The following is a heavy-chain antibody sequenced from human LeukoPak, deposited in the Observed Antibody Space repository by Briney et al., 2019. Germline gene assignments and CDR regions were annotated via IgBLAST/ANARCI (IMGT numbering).Heavy chain of an antibody. V-gene: IGHV4-34*01. D-gene: IGHD3-10*01. CDR1: GGSFSGYY. CDR2: INHSGST. CDR3: ARGRVAALIRRSGSYHY. J-gene: IGHJ4*02. Sequence: PSETLSLTCAVYGGSFSGYYWSWIRQPPGKGLEWIGEINHSGSTNYNPSLKSRVTISVDTSKNQFSLKLSSVTAADTAVYYCARGRVAALIRRSGSYHYWGQGTLVTVSS.